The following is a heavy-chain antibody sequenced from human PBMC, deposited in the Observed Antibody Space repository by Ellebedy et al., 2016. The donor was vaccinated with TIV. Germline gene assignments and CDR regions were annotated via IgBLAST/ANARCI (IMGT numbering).Heavy chain of an antibody. CDR1: GGSFSGYY. CDR3: ARGLTYCGGDCSGYFQH. J-gene: IGHJ1*01. CDR2: INHNGKT. V-gene: IGHV4-34*01. D-gene: IGHD2-21*02. Sequence: SETLSLTCAVYGGSFSGYYWSWIRLPPGKGLEWIGEINHNGKTNYSPSLKSRVTVSVDTSKNQFSLKLSSVTAADTAVYYCARGLTYCGGDCSGYFQHWGQGTLVTVSS.